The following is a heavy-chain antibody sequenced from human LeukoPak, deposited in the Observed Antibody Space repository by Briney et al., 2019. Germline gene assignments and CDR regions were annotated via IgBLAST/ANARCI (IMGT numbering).Heavy chain of an antibody. CDR3: ARFDDILTGYYNGFDY. D-gene: IGHD3-9*01. CDR2: ISSSSSTI. CDR1: GFTFSSYS. V-gene: IGHV3-48*01. Sequence: GGSLRLSCAASGFTFSSYSMNWVRQAPGKGLEWVSYISSSSSTIYYADPVKGRFTISRDNAKNSLYLQMNSLRAEDTAVYYCARFDDILTGYYNGFDYWGQGTLVTVSS. J-gene: IGHJ4*02.